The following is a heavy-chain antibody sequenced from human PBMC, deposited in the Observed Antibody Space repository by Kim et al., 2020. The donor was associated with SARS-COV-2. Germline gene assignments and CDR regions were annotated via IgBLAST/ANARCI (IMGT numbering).Heavy chain of an antibody. CDR3: AKASDWLEYPSYGMDV. CDR1: GFTFDDYT. D-gene: IGHD3-9*01. V-gene: IGHV3-43*01. J-gene: IGHJ6*02. Sequence: GGSLRLSCAASGFTFDDYTMHWVRQAPGKGLEWVSLISWDGGSTYYADSVKGRFTISRDNSKNSLYLQMNSLRTEDTALYYCAKASDWLEYPSYGMDVWGQGTTGTVSS. CDR2: ISWDGGST.